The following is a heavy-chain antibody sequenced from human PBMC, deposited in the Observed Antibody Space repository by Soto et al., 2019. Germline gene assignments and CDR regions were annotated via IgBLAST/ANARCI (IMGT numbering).Heavy chain of an antibody. D-gene: IGHD3-3*01. V-gene: IGHV1-3*01. CDR1: EYTFTSYT. Sequence: GASVKVSCKASEYTFTSYTMHWVLQAPGQRLEWMGWINAGNGNTKYSQKFQGRVTITRDTSASTAYMELSSLRSEDTAVYYCARATYYDFWSGYYTYYYYGMDVWGQGTTVTAP. J-gene: IGHJ6*02. CDR2: INAGNGNT. CDR3: ARATYYDFWSGYYTYYYYGMDV.